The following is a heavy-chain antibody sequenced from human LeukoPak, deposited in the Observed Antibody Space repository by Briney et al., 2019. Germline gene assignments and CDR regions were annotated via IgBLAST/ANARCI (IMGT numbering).Heavy chain of an antibody. D-gene: IGHD3-3*01. V-gene: IGHV4-59*01. Sequence: SETLSLTCTVSGGSISSYYWSWIRQPPGKGLEWIGYIYYNGNTNYNPSHKSRVTISVDTSKNQFSLKLSSVTAADTAVYYCASRSSIWSGYQDTLYYFDSWGQGTPVTVSS. CDR3: ASRSSIWSGYQDTLYYFDS. J-gene: IGHJ4*02. CDR1: GGSISSYY. CDR2: IYYNGNT.